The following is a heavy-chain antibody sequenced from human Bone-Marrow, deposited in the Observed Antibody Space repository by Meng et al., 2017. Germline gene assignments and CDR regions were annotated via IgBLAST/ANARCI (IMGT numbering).Heavy chain of an antibody. Sequence: EVKRWESGGGVVRPGGSLRLPCAASGFTVSSNYMSWVRQAPGKGLEWVSVIYSGVSTYYADSVKGRFTISRDNSKNTLYLQMNSLRAEDTAVYYCASYGIDYWGQGTLVTVSS. CDR2: IYSGVST. CDR3: ASYGIDY. V-gene: IGHV3-66*02. J-gene: IGHJ4*02. CDR1: GFTVSSNY. D-gene: IGHD1-26*01.